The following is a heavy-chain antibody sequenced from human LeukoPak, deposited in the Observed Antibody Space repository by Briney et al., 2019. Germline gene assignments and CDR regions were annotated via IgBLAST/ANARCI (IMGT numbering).Heavy chain of an antibody. CDR2: IYSGGST. D-gene: IGHD1-1*01. J-gene: IGHJ4*01. V-gene: IGHV3-53*01. Sequence: PGGSLRLSCAASGFTVSSNYMSWVRQAPGKGLEWVSLIYSGGSTSYADSVKGRFTFSRDNSKNTLYLQMNSLRAEDTAVYYCARDRVNWNDVGGLFDYWGHGTLVTVSS. CDR1: GFTVSSNY. CDR3: ARDRVNWNDVGGLFDY.